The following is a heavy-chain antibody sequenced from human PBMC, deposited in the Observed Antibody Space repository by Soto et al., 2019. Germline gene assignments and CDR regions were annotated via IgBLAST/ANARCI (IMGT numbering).Heavy chain of an antibody. V-gene: IGHV3-53*02. CDR3: ASFSSSWSPYYFDY. CDR1: GFAVSSNY. CDR2: IYSGGST. Sequence: EVQLVETGGGLIQPGGSLRLSCAASGFAVSSNYMSWVRQAPGKGLKWVSVIYSGGSTYYADSVKGRFTISRDNSKNTLYLQMNSLRAEDTAVYYCASFSSSWSPYYFDYWGQGTLVTVSS. J-gene: IGHJ4*02. D-gene: IGHD6-13*01.